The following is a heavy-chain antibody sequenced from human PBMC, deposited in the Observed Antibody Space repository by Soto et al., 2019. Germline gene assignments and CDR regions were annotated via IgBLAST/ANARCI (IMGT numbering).Heavy chain of an antibody. D-gene: IGHD1-1*01. CDR3: ARVAPGNNLYYFSGLDF. V-gene: IGHV3-30-3*01. Sequence: GGSLRLSCVASGFTFDTYGIHWVRQAPGKGLQWVALISYEGSNTYYADSVRGRFTISRDNSKNTLYLQMNTLRPEDTGLYYCARVAPGNNLYYFSGLDFWGQGTSVTVSS. CDR2: ISYEGSNT. CDR1: GFTFDTYG. J-gene: IGHJ6*02.